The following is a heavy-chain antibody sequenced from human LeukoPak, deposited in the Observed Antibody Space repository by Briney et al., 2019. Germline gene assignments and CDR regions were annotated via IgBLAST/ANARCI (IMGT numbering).Heavy chain of an antibody. V-gene: IGHV3-48*03. J-gene: IGHJ6*02. D-gene: IGHD3-9*01. CDR3: ARVGILTGYYKGERKRNYYYYGMDV. Sequence: GGSLRLSCAAPGFTFSSYEMNWVRQAPGKGLEWVSYISSSGSTIYYADSVKGRFTISRDNAKNSLYLQMNSLRAEDTAVYYCARVGILTGYYKGERKRNYYYYGMDVWGQGTTVTVSS. CDR2: ISSSGSTI. CDR1: GFTFSSYE.